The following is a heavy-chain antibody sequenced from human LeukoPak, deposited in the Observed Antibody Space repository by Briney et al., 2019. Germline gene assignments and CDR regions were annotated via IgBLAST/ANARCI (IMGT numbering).Heavy chain of an antibody. CDR2: INPNSGGT. CDR1: GYTFTSYA. CDR3: ARSWFGELRDY. J-gene: IGHJ4*02. V-gene: IGHV1-2*02. Sequence: ASVKVSCKASGYTFTSYAMNWVRQAPGQGLEWMGWINPNSGGTKYAQKFKGRVTMTRDTSISTAYMELSRLRSDDTAVYYCARSWFGELRDYWGQGTLVTVSS. D-gene: IGHD3-10*01.